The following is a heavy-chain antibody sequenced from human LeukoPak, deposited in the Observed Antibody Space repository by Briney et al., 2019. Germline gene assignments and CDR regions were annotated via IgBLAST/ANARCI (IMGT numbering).Heavy chain of an antibody. J-gene: IGHJ4*02. V-gene: IGHV3-74*01. CDR3: ASSDRLDY. CDR2: IFSDGSTT. Sequence: GGSLRLSCAASGFIFSATWMHSVRQAPGKGLVWVSRIFSDGSTTTYADSVKGRFTISRDNAKNTLYLQMNSLRAEDTAVYYCASSDRLDYWGQGTLLTVSS. D-gene: IGHD1-14*01. CDR1: GFIFSATW.